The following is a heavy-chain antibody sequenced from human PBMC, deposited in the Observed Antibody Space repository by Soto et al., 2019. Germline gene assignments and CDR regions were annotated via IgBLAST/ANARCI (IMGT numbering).Heavy chain of an antibody. J-gene: IGHJ6*02. CDR1: GFTFSTYG. Sequence: PGGSLRLSCAASGFTFSTYGMHWVRQAPGKGLEWVAVIWNDGSSKYYADSVKGRFTISRDNSKNTLYLQMNSLRAEDTAVYYCASGMATVTPSYGMDVWGQGTTVTVSS. D-gene: IGHD4-17*01. V-gene: IGHV3-33*01. CDR3: ASGMATVTPSYGMDV. CDR2: IWNDGSSK.